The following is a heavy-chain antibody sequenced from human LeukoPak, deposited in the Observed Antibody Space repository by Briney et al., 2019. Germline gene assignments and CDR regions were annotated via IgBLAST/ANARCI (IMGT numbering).Heavy chain of an antibody. J-gene: IGHJ4*02. CDR3: ARGSYDFWSGYYTGTRPLDY. CDR2: ISAYNGNT. V-gene: IGHV1-18*01. Sequence: ASVKVSFKASGYTFTSYGISWVRQAPGQGLEWMGWISAYNGNTNYAQKLQGRVTMTTDTSTSTAYMELRSLRSDDTAVYYCARGSYDFWSGYYTGTRPLDYWGQGTLVTVSS. D-gene: IGHD3-3*01. CDR1: GYTFTSYG.